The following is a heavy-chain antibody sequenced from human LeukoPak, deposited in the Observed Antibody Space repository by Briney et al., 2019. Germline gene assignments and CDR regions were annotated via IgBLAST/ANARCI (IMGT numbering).Heavy chain of an antibody. Sequence: GGSLRLSCIASGFTVRSNYMSWVRQAPGQGLEWVSVIYSDGSTYYADSVKGRFTISRDDSENTLHLQMNNLRAEDTAVYYCARDMVVAAYGMDVWGQGTTVIVSS. D-gene: IGHD5-12*01. V-gene: IGHV3-53*01. J-gene: IGHJ6*02. CDR1: GFTVRSNY. CDR2: IYSDGST. CDR3: ARDMVVAAYGMDV.